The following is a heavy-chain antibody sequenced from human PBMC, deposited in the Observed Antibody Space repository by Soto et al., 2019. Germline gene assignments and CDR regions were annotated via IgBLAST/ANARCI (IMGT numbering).Heavy chain of an antibody. V-gene: IGHV3-33*03. CDR3: ARAQYTGSYFDACAV. Sequence: TXSXAASGYSFSSYXRHWVLKCPGKGLDWVAVIWYDVSNKYYAESVKGRFTVSRDNSKKKLYVQMNSLTVEDTAVSYCARAQYTGSYFDACAVWGQGTMGTVS. CDR1: GYSFSSYX. J-gene: IGHJ3*01. CDR2: IWYDVSNK. D-gene: IGHD1-26*01.